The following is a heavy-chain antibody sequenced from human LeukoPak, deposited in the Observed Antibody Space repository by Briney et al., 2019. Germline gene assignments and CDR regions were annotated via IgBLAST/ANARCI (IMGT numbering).Heavy chain of an antibody. CDR3: VQTTGWPGFDY. D-gene: IGHD6-19*01. CDR2: IYNGVPT. Sequence: SETLSLICTTSGAPISRFYWSWVRQPPGKGLEWIGNIYNGVPTFFNPSLKSRVTLSVDTSKTQFSLQLASVTAADTAVYYCVQTTGWPGFDYWGQGILVTVSS. J-gene: IGHJ4*02. V-gene: IGHV4-4*09. CDR1: GAPISRFY.